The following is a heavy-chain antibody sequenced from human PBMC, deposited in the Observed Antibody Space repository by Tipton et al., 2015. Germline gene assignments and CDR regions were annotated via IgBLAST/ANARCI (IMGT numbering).Heavy chain of an antibody. CDR3: ARSRYTVTPDS. V-gene: IGHV4-38-2*02. J-gene: IGHJ4*02. CDR2: FFHSGNT. CDR1: GGSISSGYY. D-gene: IGHD4-17*01. Sequence: GLVKPSETLSLTCTVSGGSISSGYYWSWIRQPPGKGLEWIGSFFHSGNTFHNPSLRSRVIISVDTSKNQFSLTVTSVTAADTAVYYCARSRYTVTPDSWGQGTLVTVSS.